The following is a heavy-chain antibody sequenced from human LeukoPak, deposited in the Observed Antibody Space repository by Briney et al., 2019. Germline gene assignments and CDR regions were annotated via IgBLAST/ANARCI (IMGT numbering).Heavy chain of an antibody. CDR3: AKVGVAASHYYYYMDV. V-gene: IGHV3-43D*03. Sequence: PGGSLRLSCAASGFTFDDCAMHWVRQAPGKGLEWVSLISWDGGSTYYADSVKGRFTISRDNSKNSLYLQMNSLRAEDTALYYCAKVGVAASHYYYYMDVWGRGTTVTVSS. J-gene: IGHJ6*03. D-gene: IGHD2-15*01. CDR1: GFTFDDCA. CDR2: ISWDGGST.